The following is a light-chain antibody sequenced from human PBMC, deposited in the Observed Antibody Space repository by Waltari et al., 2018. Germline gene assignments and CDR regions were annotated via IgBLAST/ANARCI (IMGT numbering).Light chain of an antibody. J-gene: IGKJ4*01. V-gene: IGKV1-12*01. CDR1: QDVRTW. CDR2: SAS. Sequence: VTITCRASQDVRTWLAWYQQKPGKAPKLLIYSASSLQSGVPSRFSGRGSGTDFTLTISSLQPEDFATYYCQQANSFPLTFGGGTKVEIK. CDR3: QQANSFPLT.